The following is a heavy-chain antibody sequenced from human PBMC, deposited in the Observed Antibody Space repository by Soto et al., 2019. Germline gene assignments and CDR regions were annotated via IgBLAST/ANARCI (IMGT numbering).Heavy chain of an antibody. CDR1: GFTFKTHA. V-gene: IGHV3-30*18. J-gene: IGHJ6*02. CDR2: IAYDGNEK. D-gene: IGHD3-10*01. Sequence: QVQLVESGGGVVQPGTSLRLSCAASGFTFKTHAMHWVRQAPGKGLEWMAVIAYDGNEKFYADSVKGRFTISRDNSKNALDLQINTLSNEYRAEYHCGKDVGILVPNYYGVDAWAQGPTVTFS. CDR3: GKDVGILVPNYYGVDA.